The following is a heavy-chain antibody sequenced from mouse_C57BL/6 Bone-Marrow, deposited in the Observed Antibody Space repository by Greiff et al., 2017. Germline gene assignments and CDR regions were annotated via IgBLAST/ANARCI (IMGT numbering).Heavy chain of an antibody. J-gene: IGHJ2*01. CDR3: ARAGDYDVDY. D-gene: IGHD2-4*01. V-gene: IGHV5-4*01. Sequence: EVQLQESGGGLVKPGGSLKLSCAASGFTISSYAMSWVRQTPEKRLEWVATISDGGSYTDYPDNVKGRFTISRDNAKNNLYLQMSHLKSEDTAMYYCARAGDYDVDYWGQGTTLTVSS. CDR1: GFTISSYA. CDR2: ISDGGSYT.